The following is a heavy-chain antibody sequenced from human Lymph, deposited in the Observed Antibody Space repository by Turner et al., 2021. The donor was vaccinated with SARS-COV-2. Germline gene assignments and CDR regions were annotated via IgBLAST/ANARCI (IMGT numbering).Heavy chain of an antibody. Sequence: EVQLVESGGGVVQPGGSLRLSCAASGFHFDDYAMHWVRQAPGKGLEWVSLISGDGGSTYYADSVKGRFTISRDDSKNSLYLQINSLRTEDTALYYCAKEGLSGRRLQFVPYFAYWGQGTLVSVSS. CDR1: GFHFDDYA. CDR3: AKEGLSGRRLQFVPYFAY. CDR2: ISGDGGST. V-gene: IGHV3-43*02. D-gene: IGHD5-12*01. J-gene: IGHJ4*02.